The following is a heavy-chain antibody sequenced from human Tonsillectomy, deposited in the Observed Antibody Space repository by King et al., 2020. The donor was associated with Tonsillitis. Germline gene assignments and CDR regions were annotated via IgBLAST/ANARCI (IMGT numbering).Heavy chain of an antibody. CDR3: ARRGGILITFGVPKKAAFDI. CDR2: IYYSGRT. CDR1: GGSISSGGYY. Sequence: QLQESGPGLVKPSQTLSLTCTVSGGSISSGGYYWSWIRQQSGKGLEWIGYIYYSGRTYYNPSLKSCVTLSVDTSKNQLSLKLSSGTAADTAVYYWARRGGILITFGVPKKAAFDIWGQGTMVTVSS. J-gene: IGHJ3*02. D-gene: IGHD3-16*01. V-gene: IGHV4-31*03.